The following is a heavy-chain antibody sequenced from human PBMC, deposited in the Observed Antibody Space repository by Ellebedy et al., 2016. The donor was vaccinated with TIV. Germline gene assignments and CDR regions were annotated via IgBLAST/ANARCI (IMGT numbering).Heavy chain of an antibody. CDR3: ANGGGYDGHDY. D-gene: IGHD3-16*01. V-gene: IGHV3-15*01. CDR1: GFTFSDAW. CDR2: IKSKTDGGAP. J-gene: IGHJ4*02. Sequence: GESLKISCAASGFTFSDAWLTWVRQAPGKGLEWVGRIKSKTDGGAPDYAAPVKGRFTISRDDSKNTMYLQMNSLKPEDTAVYYCANGGGYDGHDYWGQGTLVTVSS.